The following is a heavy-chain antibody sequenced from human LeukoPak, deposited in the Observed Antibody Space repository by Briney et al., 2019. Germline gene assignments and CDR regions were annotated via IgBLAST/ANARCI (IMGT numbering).Heavy chain of an antibody. Sequence: GGALRLSCVASGFTFSKNWMHWVRQAPGKGLVWVSRIQGDGSNTNYADSVKGRFSISKDNAKNTRHLQMNDLIADDTGKYYCERGTSAGGSISPFDFWGQGTVVTVAS. V-gene: IGHV3-74*01. CDR2: IQGDGSNT. D-gene: IGHD6-13*01. CDR3: ERGTSAGGSISPFDF. CDR1: GFTFSKNW. J-gene: IGHJ4*02.